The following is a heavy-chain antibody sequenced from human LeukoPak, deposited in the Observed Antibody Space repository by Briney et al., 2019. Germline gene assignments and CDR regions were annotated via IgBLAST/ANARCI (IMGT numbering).Heavy chain of an antibody. D-gene: IGHD5-12*01. Sequence: PGGSLRLSCAASGFTFSTYSMSWVRQTPGKGLEWVSGFSSNGVTTFYADSVKGRFTISRDNSKNTLFLQMNGLRAEDTAVYYCARWNGYADYWGQGTLVTVSS. CDR2: FSSNGVTT. CDR1: GFTFSTYS. V-gene: IGHV3-23*01. J-gene: IGHJ4*02. CDR3: ARWNGYADY.